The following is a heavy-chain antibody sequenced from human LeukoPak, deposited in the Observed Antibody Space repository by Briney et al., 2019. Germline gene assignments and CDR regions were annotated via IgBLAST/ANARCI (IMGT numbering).Heavy chain of an antibody. CDR3: ARDRGRVAGEYFDY. V-gene: IGHV3-11*06. CDR1: GFTFSDVY. J-gene: IGHJ4*02. CDR2: ISSSGSST. Sequence: PGGSLRLSCAASGFTFSDVYMSWIRQAPGKGLEWVSYISSSGSSTKYADSVKGRFTISRDNAKNSLYLQMNSLRVEDTAVYYCARDRGRVAGEYFDYWGQGILVTVSS. D-gene: IGHD6-19*01.